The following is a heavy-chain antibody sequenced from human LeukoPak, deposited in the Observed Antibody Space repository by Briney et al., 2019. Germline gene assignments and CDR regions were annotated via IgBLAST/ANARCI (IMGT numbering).Heavy chain of an antibody. CDR2: ISYDGSNK. V-gene: IGHV3-30*18. J-gene: IGHJ4*02. D-gene: IGHD5-18*01. Sequence: GRSLRLSCAASGFTFSSYGTHWVRQAPGKGLEWVAVISYDGSNKYYADSVKGRFTISRDNSKNTLYLQMNSLRAEDTAVYYCAKSVDTAMVTDYWGQGTLVTVSS. CDR3: AKSVDTAMVTDY. CDR1: GFTFSSYG.